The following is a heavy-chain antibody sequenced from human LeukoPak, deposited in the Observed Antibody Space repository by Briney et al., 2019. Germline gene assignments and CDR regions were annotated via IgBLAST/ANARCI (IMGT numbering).Heavy chain of an antibody. CDR2: IWYDGINK. J-gene: IGHJ4*02. CDR1: GSTFSRYA. V-gene: IGHV3-33*08. CDR3: STGLTWFGELRD. D-gene: IGHD3-10*01. Sequence: AGGSLRLSCAASGSTFSRYAMSWVRQAPGKGLEWVALIWYDGINKYYADSVKGRFTISRDNSKNTLYLQMNSLRVEDTAVYYCSTGLTWFGELRDWSQGTLVTVSS.